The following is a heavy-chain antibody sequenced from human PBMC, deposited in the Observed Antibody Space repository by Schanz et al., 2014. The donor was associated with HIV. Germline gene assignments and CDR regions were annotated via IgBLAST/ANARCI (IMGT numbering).Heavy chain of an antibody. CDR1: GFTFTDNY. CDR3: AKGLTIWLQPPFDY. D-gene: IGHD5-12*01. J-gene: IGHJ4*02. CDR2: ISVNGATR. Sequence: VQLVESGGGLVKPGGSLRLSCAASGFTFTDNYMSWIRQAPGKGLEWLSYISVNGATREYADSVKGRFTISRDNARTSLYLQMNSLRAEDTAVYYCAKGLTIWLQPPFDYWGQGTLVTVSS. V-gene: IGHV3-11*01.